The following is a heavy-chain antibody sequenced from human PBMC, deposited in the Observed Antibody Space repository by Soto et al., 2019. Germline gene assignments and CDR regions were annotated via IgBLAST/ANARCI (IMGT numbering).Heavy chain of an antibody. V-gene: IGHV1-69*08. J-gene: IGHJ5*02. CDR3: ARDSSYCGGGSCCGGGWFDP. Sequence: QVQLVQSGAEVKKPGSSVKVSCKASGGTFSSYTISWVRQAPGQGLEWMGRIIPILGIANYAQKFQGRVTITADKSTSTAYRELSSLRSEDTAVYYCARDSSYCGGGSCCGGGWFDPWGQGTLVTVSS. D-gene: IGHD2-15*01. CDR1: GGTFSSYT. CDR2: IIPILGIA.